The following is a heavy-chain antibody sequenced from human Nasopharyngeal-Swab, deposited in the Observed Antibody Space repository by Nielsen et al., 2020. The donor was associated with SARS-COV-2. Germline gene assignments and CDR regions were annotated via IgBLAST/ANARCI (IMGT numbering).Heavy chain of an antibody. V-gene: IGHV4-31*03. D-gene: IGHD4-17*01. CDR1: GGSISRGGYY. CDR2: IYYTGTT. CDR3: ARGKTTVTTFDL. Sequence: SETLSLTCSVSGGSISRGGYYWTWIRQHAGKGLEWIGHIYYTGTTYYNQSLKSRMTISVVTTMNQFSLKVTSVTVADTAVYYCARGKTTVTTFDLWGQGTLVTVSS. J-gene: IGHJ4*02.